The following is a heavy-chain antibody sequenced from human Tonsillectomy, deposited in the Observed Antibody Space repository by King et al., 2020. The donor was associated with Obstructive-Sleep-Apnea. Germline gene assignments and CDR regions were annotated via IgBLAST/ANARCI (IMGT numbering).Heavy chain of an antibody. CDR2: IYPCDFDT. CDR1: GYSFTSYW. D-gene: IGHD1-26*01. CDR3: ARWAHPWFFDL. Sequence: EMQLVQSGAEVKKPGESLKISCKGSGYSFTSYWIGWVRQMPGKGLACMGIIYPCDFDTRYSPSFQGQVTISADKSISTAYLQWCSLKASDTAMYYCARWAHPWFFDLWGRGTLVTVSS. V-gene: IGHV5-51*01. J-gene: IGHJ2*01.